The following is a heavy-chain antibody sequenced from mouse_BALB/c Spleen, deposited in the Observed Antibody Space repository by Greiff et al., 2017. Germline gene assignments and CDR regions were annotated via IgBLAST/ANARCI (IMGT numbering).Heavy chain of an antibody. CDR1: GDSITSGY. D-gene: IGHD1-1*01. V-gene: IGHV3-8*02. Sequence: EVKLVESGPSLVKPSQTLSLTCSVTGDSITSGYWNWIRKFPGNKLEYMGYISYSGSTYYNPSLKSRISITRDTSKNQYYLQLNSVTTEDTATYYCARNYDGSSPYFDVWGAGTTVTVSS. CDR3: ARNYDGSSPYFDV. CDR2: ISYSGST. J-gene: IGHJ1*01.